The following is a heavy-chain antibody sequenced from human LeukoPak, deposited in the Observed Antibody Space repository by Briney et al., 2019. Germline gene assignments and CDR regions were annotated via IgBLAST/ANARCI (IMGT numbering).Heavy chain of an antibody. CDR2: IYPGDSDT. CDR1: GYSFTSYW. CDR3: ARHRAVAATLYYFDY. J-gene: IGHJ4*02. V-gene: IGHV5-51*01. Sequence: GESLKISCKGSGYSFTSYWIGWVRQMPGKGLEWMGIIYPGDSDTRYSPSFQGQVTISADKSISTAYLQWSSLKASDTAMYYCARHRAVAATLYYFDYWGQGTLATVSS. D-gene: IGHD6-19*01.